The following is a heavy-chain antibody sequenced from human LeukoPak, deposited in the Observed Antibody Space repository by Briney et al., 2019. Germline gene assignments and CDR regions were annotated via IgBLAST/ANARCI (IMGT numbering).Heavy chain of an antibody. Sequence: GASVKVSCKASVYTFTSYGISWVRQAPGQGLEWMGWSSAYNGNTNYAQKLQGRVTMTTDTSTSTAYMELRSLRSDDTAVYYCASGYSAVGYCSGGSCYSAFDIWGQGTMVTVSS. D-gene: IGHD2-15*01. CDR1: VYTFTSYG. V-gene: IGHV1-18*01. CDR3: ASGYSAVGYCSGGSCYSAFDI. J-gene: IGHJ3*02. CDR2: SSAYNGNT.